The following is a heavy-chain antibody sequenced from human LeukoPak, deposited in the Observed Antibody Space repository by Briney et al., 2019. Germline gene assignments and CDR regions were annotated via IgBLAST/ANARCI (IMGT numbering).Heavy chain of an antibody. Sequence: GGSLRLSCAASGFTFSSYAMTWVRQAPGKGLTWVSSFSGTTISTYYADSVKGRCTISRDNSKSTLYLQMNSLKAEDTAMYYCASYYYGSGSYPVTWGQGTLVT. V-gene: IGHV3-23*01. D-gene: IGHD3-10*01. CDR1: GFTFSSYA. J-gene: IGHJ5*02. CDR3: ASYYYGSGSYPVT. CDR2: FSGTTIST.